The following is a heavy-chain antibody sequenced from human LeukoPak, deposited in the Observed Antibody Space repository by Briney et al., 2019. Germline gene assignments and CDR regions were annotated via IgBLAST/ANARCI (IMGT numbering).Heavy chain of an antibody. CDR3: ARGRREYYYDSSGYYYPH. CDR1: GGTFSSYA. D-gene: IGHD3-22*01. Sequence: SVKVSCKASGGTFSSYAISWVRQAPGQGLEWMGRIIPIFGTANYAQKFQGRVTITTDESTSTAYMELSSLRSGDTAVYYCARGRREYYYDSSGYYYPHWGQGTLVTVSS. CDR2: IIPIFGTA. V-gene: IGHV1-69*05. J-gene: IGHJ4*02.